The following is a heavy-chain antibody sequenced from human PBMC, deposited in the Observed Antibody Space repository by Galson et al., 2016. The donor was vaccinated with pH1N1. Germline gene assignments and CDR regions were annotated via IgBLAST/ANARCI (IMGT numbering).Heavy chain of an antibody. V-gene: IGHV3-7*03. Sequence: SLRLSCAASGFIFSDYSMTWVRQAPGAGLAWVANIKHDXXEKYYVDSVKGRFTISRDNAKKSLYLEMGSLRAEDTAVYYCARDLGSTGYLKYWGQGILVIVSA. J-gene: IGHJ1*01. CDR2: IKHDXXEK. CDR3: ARDLGSTGYLKY. D-gene: IGHD3-9*01. CDR1: GFIFSDYS.